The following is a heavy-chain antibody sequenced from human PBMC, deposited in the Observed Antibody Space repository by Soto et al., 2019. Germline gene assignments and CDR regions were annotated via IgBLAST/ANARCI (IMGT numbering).Heavy chain of an antibody. CDR1: GFTFRSYW. CDR3: AREKNTGY. CDR2: IKPDGSEK. D-gene: IGHD1-1*01. J-gene: IGHJ4*02. V-gene: IGHV3-7*05. Sequence: EVQLVESGGGLVQPGESLGLSCAASGFTFRSYWMTWVRQAQGKGLEWVASIKPDGSEKYYVDSVKGRFTISRDNAKNSLFLQMNSLRAEDTAVYYCAREKNTGYWGRGTLVTVSS.